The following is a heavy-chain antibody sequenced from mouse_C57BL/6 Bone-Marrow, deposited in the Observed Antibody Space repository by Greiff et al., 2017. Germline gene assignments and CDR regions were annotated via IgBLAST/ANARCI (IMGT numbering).Heavy chain of an antibody. CDR1: GYTFTSYW. CDR2: IYPGSGST. D-gene: IGHD2-4*01. Sequence: VQLQQPGAELVKPGASVKMSCKASGYTFTSYWITWVKQRPGQGLEWIGDIYPGSGSTNYNEKFKSKATLTVDTSSSTAYMQLSSLTSENSAVYYGSRWEITTHYFDYWGQGTTLTVSS. V-gene: IGHV1-55*01. CDR3: SRWEITTHYFDY. J-gene: IGHJ2*01.